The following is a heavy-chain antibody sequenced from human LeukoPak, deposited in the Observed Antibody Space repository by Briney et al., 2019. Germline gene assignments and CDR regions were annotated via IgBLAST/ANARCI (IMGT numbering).Heavy chain of an antibody. Sequence: GGSLRLSCAASGFTFSSYGMHWVRQAPGKGLEWVSVISGSGGTTFYTDSVKGRFTISRDNAKKSLYLQMNSLRAEDTAVYYCARHLSGITGYTYGRGIDYWGQGTLVSVSS. V-gene: IGHV3-48*04. CDR1: GFTFSSYG. CDR3: ARHLSGITGYTYGRGIDY. CDR2: ISGSGGTT. J-gene: IGHJ4*02. D-gene: IGHD5-18*01.